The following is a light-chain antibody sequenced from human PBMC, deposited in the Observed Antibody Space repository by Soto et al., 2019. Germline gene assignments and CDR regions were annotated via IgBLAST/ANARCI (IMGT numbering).Light chain of an antibody. CDR1: SSDVGAYNY. Sequence: QSALTQPPSASDSPGQSVTISCTGTSSDVGAYNYVSWYQQHPGKAPQLIIYEVTKRPSGVPDRVSGSKSGSTASLTVSGRRAEDEADYYCSSYTGSGQVFGTGTKLTVL. CDR2: EVT. J-gene: IGLJ1*01. CDR3: SSYTGSGQV. V-gene: IGLV2-8*01.